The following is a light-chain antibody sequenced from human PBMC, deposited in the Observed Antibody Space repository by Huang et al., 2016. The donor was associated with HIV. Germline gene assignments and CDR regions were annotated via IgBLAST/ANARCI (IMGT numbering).Light chain of an antibody. J-gene: IGKJ4*01. CDR1: QSVLYSPNNRNY. Sequence: DIVMTQSPDSMAVSLGERATINCKSSQSVLYSPNNRNYLAWYQQKTGQPPKLLIYWASARESGVPDRFSGGGSGTDFTLTITSLQAEDVAVYYCQQYYNTPGLTFGGGTKVEIK. CDR3: QQYYNTPGLT. CDR2: WAS. V-gene: IGKV4-1*01.